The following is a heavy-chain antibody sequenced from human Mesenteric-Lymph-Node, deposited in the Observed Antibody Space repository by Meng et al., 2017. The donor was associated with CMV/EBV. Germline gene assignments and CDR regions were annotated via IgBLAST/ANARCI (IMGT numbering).Heavy chain of an antibody. J-gene: IGHJ4*02. CDR1: GFNFRSYG. CDR3: ARDRYIVYSSSWYAEPFFDY. D-gene: IGHD6-13*01. Sequence: GESLKISCAGSGFNFRSYGIHWVRQAPGKGLEWVAVISYDGSNKYYADSVKGRFTISRDNSKNTLYLQMNSLRAEDTAVYYCARDRYIVYSSSWYAEPFFDYWGQGTLVTVSS. V-gene: IGHV3-30*19. CDR2: ISYDGSNK.